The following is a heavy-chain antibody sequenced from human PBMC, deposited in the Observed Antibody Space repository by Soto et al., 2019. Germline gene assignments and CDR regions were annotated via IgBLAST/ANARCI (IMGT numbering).Heavy chain of an antibody. D-gene: IGHD3-3*01. V-gene: IGHV1-69*12. CDR1: GGTFSSYA. J-gene: IGHJ4*02. CDR3: ARVRVRFLEWLGSEG. CDR2: IIPIFGTA. Sequence: QVQLVQSGAEVKKPGSSVKVSCKASGGTFSSYAISWVRQAPGQGLEWMGGIIPIFGTANYAQKFQGRVTSTEDGSTSTSYMELSSLRSEDTAVYYCARVRVRFLEWLGSEGWGQGTLVTVSS.